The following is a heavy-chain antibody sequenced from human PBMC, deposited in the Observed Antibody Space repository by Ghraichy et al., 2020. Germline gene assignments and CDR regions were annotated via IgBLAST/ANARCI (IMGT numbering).Heavy chain of an antibody. CDR3: ARSHYYYYYGMDV. D-gene: IGHD5-12*01. CDR2: ISYDGSNK. J-gene: IGHJ6*02. CDR1: GFTFSSYA. V-gene: IGHV3-30-3*01. Sequence: GGSLRLSCAASGFTFSSYAMHWVRQAPGKGLEWVAVISYDGSNKYYADSVKGRFTISRDNSKNTLYLQMNSLRAEDTAVYYCARSHYYYYYGMDVWGQGTTVTVSS.